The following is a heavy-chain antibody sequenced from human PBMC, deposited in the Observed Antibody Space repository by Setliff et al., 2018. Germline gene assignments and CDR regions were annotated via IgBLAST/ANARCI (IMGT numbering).Heavy chain of an antibody. CDR3: ARVYTLTIPPDY. CDR1: GYTFTGYY. Sequence: GASVKVSCKASGYTFTGYYMHWVRQAPGQGLEWMGWISAYNGNTNYAQKLQGRVTMTTDTSTSTAYMELRSLRSDDTAVYYCARVYTLTIPPDYWGQGTLVTVSS. D-gene: IGHD4-17*01. CDR2: ISAYNGNT. J-gene: IGHJ4*02. V-gene: IGHV1-18*04.